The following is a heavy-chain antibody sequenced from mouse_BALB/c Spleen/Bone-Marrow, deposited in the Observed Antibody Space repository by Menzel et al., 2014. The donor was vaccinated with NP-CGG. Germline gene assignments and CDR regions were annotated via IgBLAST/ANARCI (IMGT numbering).Heavy chain of an antibody. V-gene: IGHV5-4*02. CDR3: AREMAMDY. CDR1: GFTFSDYY. J-gene: IGHJ4*01. Sequence: EVKLVDSGGGLVKPGGSLKLSCAASGFTFSDYYMYWVRQTPEKRLEWVATISDGGSYTYYPDSVKGRFTISRDNAKNNLYLQMSSLKSEDTAMYYCAREMAMDYWGQGTSVTVSS. CDR2: ISDGGSYT.